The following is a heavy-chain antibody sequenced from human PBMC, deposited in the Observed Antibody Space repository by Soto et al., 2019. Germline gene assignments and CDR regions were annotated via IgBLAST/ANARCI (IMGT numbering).Heavy chain of an antibody. J-gene: IGHJ6*02. Sequence: GGSLRLSCAASGFTFSSYAMSWVRQAPGKGLEWVSAISGSGGSTYYADSVKGRFTISRDNSKNTLYLQMNSLRAEDTAVYYCAKSGYSSSSEDYYDGMDVWGQGTTVTVSS. CDR2: ISGSGGST. CDR3: AKSGYSSSSEDYYDGMDV. CDR1: GFTFSSYA. V-gene: IGHV3-23*01. D-gene: IGHD6-6*01.